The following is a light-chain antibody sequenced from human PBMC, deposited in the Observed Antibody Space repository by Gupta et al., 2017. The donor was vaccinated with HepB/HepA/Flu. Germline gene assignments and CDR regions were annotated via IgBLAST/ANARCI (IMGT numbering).Light chain of an antibody. Sequence: SSEMTQDPAVSVALGQTVRITCQGDSLRSYYASWYQQQPGQAPVVVIYGKNNRPSGIPDRFSGSSSGNTASLTIXGXQAEDEXDYYCTSRDTSGINVVFGGGTKLTVL. CDR2: GKN. CDR1: SLRSYY. V-gene: IGLV3-19*01. CDR3: TSRDTSGINVV. J-gene: IGLJ2*01.